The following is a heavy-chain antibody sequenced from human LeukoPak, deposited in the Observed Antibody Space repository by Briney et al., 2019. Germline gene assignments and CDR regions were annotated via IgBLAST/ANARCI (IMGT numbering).Heavy chain of an antibody. CDR3: AKDRYYGSGSPPGFDP. J-gene: IGHJ5*02. D-gene: IGHD3-10*01. CDR2: ISGSGGST. V-gene: IGHV3-23*01. Sequence: PGGSLRLSCAASGFTFSSYGMSWVRQAPGKGLEWVSAISGSGGSTYYADSVKGRFTISRDNSKNTLYLQMNSLRAEDTAVYYCAKDRYYGSGSPPGFDPWGQGTLVTVSS. CDR1: GFTFSSYG.